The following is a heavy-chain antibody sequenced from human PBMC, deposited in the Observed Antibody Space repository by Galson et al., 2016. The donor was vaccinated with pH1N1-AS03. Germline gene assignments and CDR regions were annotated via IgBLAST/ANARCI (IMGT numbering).Heavy chain of an antibody. CDR2: IYYSGNS. Sequence: SETLSLTCTVSGGPISSRDHYWVWIRQTPGKGLEWIGHIYYSGNSYYNPSLKSRVNFSVDTSKNQFSLKLASVTAADTAVYYCAKTVFTDAFDIWSPGTRVSVSS. D-gene: IGHD4-11*01. V-gene: IGHV4-39*01. CDR1: GGPISSRDHY. CDR3: AKTVFTDAFDI. J-gene: IGHJ3*02.